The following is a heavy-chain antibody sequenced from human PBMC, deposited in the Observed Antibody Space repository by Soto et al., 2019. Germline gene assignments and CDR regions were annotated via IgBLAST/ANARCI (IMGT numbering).Heavy chain of an antibody. CDR2: ISYDGSNK. V-gene: IGHV3-30*18. J-gene: IGHJ4*02. CDR1: GFTFSSYG. Sequence: PGGSLRLSCAASGFTFSSYGMHWVRQAPGKGLEWVAVISYDGSNKYYADSVKGRFTISRDNSKNTLYLQMNSLRAEDTAVYYCAKDPGEYCSSTSCLYYFDYWGQGTLVTVSS. CDR3: AKDPGEYCSSTSCLYYFDY. D-gene: IGHD2-2*01.